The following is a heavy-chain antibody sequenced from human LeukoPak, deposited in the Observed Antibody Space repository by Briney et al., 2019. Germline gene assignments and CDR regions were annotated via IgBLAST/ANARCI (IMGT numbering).Heavy chain of an antibody. D-gene: IGHD6-13*01. CDR3: ARGLPPPSSWFDP. J-gene: IGHJ5*02. CDR1: GGSFSGNY. Sequence: PSETLSLTCAVYGGSFSGNYWIWIRQPPGKGLEWIGEINDRGNSNYNPSLKSRVTMSVDRSKNQFSLKLSSVTAADTAVYYCARGLPPPSSWFDPWGQGTLVTVSS. CDR2: INDRGNS. V-gene: IGHV4-34*01.